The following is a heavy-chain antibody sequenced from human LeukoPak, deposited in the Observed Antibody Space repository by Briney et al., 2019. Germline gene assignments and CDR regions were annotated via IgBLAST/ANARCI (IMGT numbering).Heavy chain of an antibody. CDR3: ARGGTVTTWEYNWFDP. Sequence: SETLSLTCTVSGYSISSGYYWGWIRQPPGKGLEWIGSIYHSGSTYYNPSLKSRVTISVDTSKNQFSLKLSSVTAADTAVYYCARGGTVTTWEYNWFDPWGQGTLVTVSS. J-gene: IGHJ5*02. CDR2: IYHSGST. V-gene: IGHV4-38-2*02. CDR1: GYSISSGYY. D-gene: IGHD4-17*01.